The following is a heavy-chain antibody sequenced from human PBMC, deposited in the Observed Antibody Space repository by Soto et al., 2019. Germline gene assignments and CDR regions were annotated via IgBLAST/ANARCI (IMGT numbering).Heavy chain of an antibody. V-gene: IGHV4-34*01. D-gene: IGHD5-12*01. J-gene: IGHJ4*02. Sequence: RQPPGKGLEWIGEINHSGSTNYNPSLKSRVTISVDTSKNQFSLKLSSVTAADTAVYYCARFRPFNPIVATVYFDYWGQGTLVTVSP. CDR2: INHSGST. CDR3: ARFRPFNPIVATVYFDY.